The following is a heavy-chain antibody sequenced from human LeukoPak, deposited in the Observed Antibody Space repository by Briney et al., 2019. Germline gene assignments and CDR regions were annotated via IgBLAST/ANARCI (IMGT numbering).Heavy chain of an antibody. CDR1: GGTFSSYA. CDR2: IIPILGIA. CDR3: ARAHCSGGSCHHQYFQH. Sequence: SVKVSCKASGGTFSSYAISWVRQAPGQGLEWMGRIIPILGIANYAQKFQGRVTITADKSTRTAYMELSSLRSEDTAVYYCARAHCSGGSCHHQYFQHWGQGTLVTVSS. J-gene: IGHJ1*01. D-gene: IGHD2-15*01. V-gene: IGHV1-69*04.